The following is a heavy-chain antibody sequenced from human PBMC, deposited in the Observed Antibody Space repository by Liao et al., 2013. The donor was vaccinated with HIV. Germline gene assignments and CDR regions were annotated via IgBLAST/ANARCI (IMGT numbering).Heavy chain of an antibody. CDR2: INHSGST. J-gene: IGHJ4*01. CDR3: ARDRYGDYGPFDY. CDR1: SGSFSGYY. D-gene: IGHD4-17*01. Sequence: QVQLQQWGAGLLKPSETLSLTCAVYSGSFSGYYWSWIRQPPGKGLEWIGEINHSGSTNYNPSLKSRVTISVDTSKNHFSLKLSSVTAADTAVYYCARDRYGDYGPFDYWGQEPWSPSPQ. V-gene: IGHV4-34*01.